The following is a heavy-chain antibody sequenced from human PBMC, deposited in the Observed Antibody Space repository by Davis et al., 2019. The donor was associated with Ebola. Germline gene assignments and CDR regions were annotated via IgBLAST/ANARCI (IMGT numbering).Heavy chain of an antibody. Sequence: SVKVSCKASGGTFSSYAINWVRQAPGQGLEWMGGIIPIFGTANYAQKFQGRVTITADKSTSTAYMELGSLRSEDTAVYYCARVRAPYYYYYGMDVWGQGTTVTVSS. D-gene: IGHD4/OR15-4a*01. CDR2: IIPIFGTA. V-gene: IGHV1-69*06. J-gene: IGHJ6*02. CDR3: ARVRAPYYYYYGMDV. CDR1: GGTFSSYA.